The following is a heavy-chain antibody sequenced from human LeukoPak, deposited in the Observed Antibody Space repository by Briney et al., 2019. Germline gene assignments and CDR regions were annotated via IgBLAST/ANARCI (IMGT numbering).Heavy chain of an antibody. V-gene: IGHV1-69*13. CDR3: ALSVGYYDSSGWFDY. CDR1: RCTFSSYA. D-gene: IGHD3-22*01. CDR2: IIPIFRTA. Sequence: ASVKVSCKASRCTFSSYAFSWVRQAPGQGLAWMGGIIPIFRTANYAQKFQRRVTITADESTSTAYMELSSLRSEDTAVYYCALSVGYYDSSGWFDYWGQGTLVTVSS. J-gene: IGHJ4*02.